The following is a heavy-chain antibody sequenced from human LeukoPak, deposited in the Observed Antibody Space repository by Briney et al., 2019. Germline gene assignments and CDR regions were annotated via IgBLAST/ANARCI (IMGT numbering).Heavy chain of an antibody. CDR1: GGSISSGDYY. Sequence: PSQTLSLTCTVSGGSISSGDYYWSWIRQPPGKGLEWIGYIYYSGRTYYNPSLKSLFTIAVDTSKSQFSLKLSSVTAADTAVYYCARERGPARGWGQGTLVTVSS. V-gene: IGHV4-30-4*01. CDR3: ARERGPARG. CDR2: IYYSGRT. D-gene: IGHD3-10*01. J-gene: IGHJ4*02.